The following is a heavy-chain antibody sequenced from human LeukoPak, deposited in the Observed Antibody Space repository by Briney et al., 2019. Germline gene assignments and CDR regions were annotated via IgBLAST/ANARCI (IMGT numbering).Heavy chain of an antibody. CDR2: LYHSGSP. J-gene: IGHJ4*02. Sequence: PSETLSLTCTVSGGSISSTDSYWSWLRQPPGKGLEWIGFLYHSGSPYYTPSLQGRVTISIDRSKNQFSLKLTSVTAADTAVYYCARHDEGRYYDSSNWGQGTLVTVSS. CDR1: GGSISSTDSY. D-gene: IGHD3-22*01. CDR3: ARHDEGRYYDSSN. V-gene: IGHV4-30-2*01.